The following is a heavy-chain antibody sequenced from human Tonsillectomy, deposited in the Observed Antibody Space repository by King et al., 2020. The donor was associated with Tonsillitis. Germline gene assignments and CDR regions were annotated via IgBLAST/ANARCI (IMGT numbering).Heavy chain of an antibody. J-gene: IGHJ6*04. D-gene: IGHD3-3*01. V-gene: IGHV4-34*01. CDR1: GGSFRNYY. Sequence: VQLQQWGAGLLKPSETLSLTCAVYGGSFRNYYWSWIRQPPGKGLEWIGDINHSGTTNYNPSLKSRVTISVDTSKNQFSLKLSSVTAADTAVYHCASHKEEIDFWSGYRAMDVWGKGTTVTVSS. CDR2: INHSGTT. CDR3: ASHKEEIDFWSGYRAMDV.